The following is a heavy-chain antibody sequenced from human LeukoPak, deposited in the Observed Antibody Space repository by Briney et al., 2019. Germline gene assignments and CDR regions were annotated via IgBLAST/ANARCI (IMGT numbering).Heavy chain of an antibody. D-gene: IGHD3-3*01. CDR3: AKDLYDFWSGHYYYYGMDV. J-gene: IGHJ6*02. CDR1: GFTFSSYG. CDR2: ISYDGSNK. V-gene: IGHV3-30*18. Sequence: GGSLRLSCAASGFTFSSYGMHWVRPAPGKGLEWVAVISYDGSNKYYADSVKGRFTISRDNSKNTLYLQMNSLRAEDTAVYYCAKDLYDFWSGHYYYYGMDVWGQGTTVTVSS.